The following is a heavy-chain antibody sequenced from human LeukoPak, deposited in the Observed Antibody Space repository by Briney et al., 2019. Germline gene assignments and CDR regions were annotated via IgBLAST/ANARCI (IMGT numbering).Heavy chain of an antibody. CDR3: ARGVAAAGTIWFDP. D-gene: IGHD6-13*01. Sequence: GASVKVSCKASGYTFTGYYMHWVRQAPGQGLEWMGWINPNSGGTNYAQKFQGRVTMTRDTSISTAYMELSRLRSDDTAVYYCARGVAAAGTIWFDPWGQGTLVIVSS. J-gene: IGHJ5*02. CDR2: INPNSGGT. CDR1: GYTFTGYY. V-gene: IGHV1-2*02.